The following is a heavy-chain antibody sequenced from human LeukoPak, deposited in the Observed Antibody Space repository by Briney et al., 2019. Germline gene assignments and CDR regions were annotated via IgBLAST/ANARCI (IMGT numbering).Heavy chain of an antibody. CDR2: INHSGST. CDR1: GGSFSGYY. CDR3: ARHPTYSSGWYDY. V-gene: IGHV4-34*01. J-gene: IGHJ4*02. Sequence: SETLSLTCAVYGGSFSGYYWSWIRQPPGKGLEWIGEINHSGSTNYNPSLKSRVTISVDTSKNQFSLNLTSVTAADTAVYYCARHPTYSSGWYDYWGQGTLVTVSS. D-gene: IGHD6-19*01.